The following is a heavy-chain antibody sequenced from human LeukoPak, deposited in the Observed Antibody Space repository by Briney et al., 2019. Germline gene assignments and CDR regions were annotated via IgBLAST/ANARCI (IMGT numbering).Heavy chain of an antibody. Sequence: PGGTLRLSCAASGFTFSSYGMSWVRQAPGKGLEWVSAISGSGGSTYYADSVKGRFTISRDNSKNTLYPQMNSLRAEDTAVYYCVRWYGGSGLENYYYYMDVWGKGTTVTISS. V-gene: IGHV3-23*01. J-gene: IGHJ6*03. CDR2: ISGSGGST. CDR3: VRWYGGSGLENYYYYMDV. CDR1: GFTFSSYG. D-gene: IGHD3-10*01.